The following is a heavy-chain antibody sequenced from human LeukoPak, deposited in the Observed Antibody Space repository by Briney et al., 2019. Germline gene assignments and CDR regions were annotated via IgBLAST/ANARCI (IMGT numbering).Heavy chain of an antibody. CDR1: GGSISSGSYY. Sequence: SETLSLTCTVSGGSISSGSYYWSWIRQPAGKGLEWIGRIYTSGSTNYNPSLKSRVTISVDTSKNQFSLKLSSVTAADTAVYYCARAGYSSGRGPIQHWGQGTLVTVSS. V-gene: IGHV4-61*02. CDR3: ARAGYSSGRGPIQH. J-gene: IGHJ1*01. CDR2: IYTSGST. D-gene: IGHD6-19*01.